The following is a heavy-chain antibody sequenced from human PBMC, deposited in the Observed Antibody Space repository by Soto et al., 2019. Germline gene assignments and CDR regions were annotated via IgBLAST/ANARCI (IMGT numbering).Heavy chain of an antibody. CDR1: AVSLSIYY. Sequence: VSLTCTVSAVSLSIYYWRWIRRPAGKGLEWIGRIYTSGSTNYNPSLKSRVTMSVDTSKNQFSLKLSSVTAADTAVYYCARDQYYYDRSGYYQYYFDYWGQGTLVTVYS. D-gene: IGHD3-22*01. CDR2: IYTSGST. V-gene: IGHV4-4*07. CDR3: ARDQYYYDRSGYYQYYFDY. J-gene: IGHJ4*02.